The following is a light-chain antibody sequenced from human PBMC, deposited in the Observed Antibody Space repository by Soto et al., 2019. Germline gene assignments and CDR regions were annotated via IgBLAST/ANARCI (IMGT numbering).Light chain of an antibody. J-gene: IGKJ5*01. V-gene: IGKV3-20*01. CDR1: QSVSSSY. CDR3: QQYGSSVT. CDR2: GAS. Sequence: EIVFTQSPGTLSLSPGERATLSCRASQSVSSSYLAWYQQKPGQAPRLFIYGASSRATGIPDRFSGSGSGTDFTLTISRLEPEDFAVYYCQQYGSSVTFGQGTRLEIK.